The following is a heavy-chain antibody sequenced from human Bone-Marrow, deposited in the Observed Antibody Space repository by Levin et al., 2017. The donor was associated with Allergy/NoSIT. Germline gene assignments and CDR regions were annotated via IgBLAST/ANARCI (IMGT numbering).Heavy chain of an antibody. CDR3: ARETIYCSGGSCYAKKKYYFDY. CDR1: GFTFSSYE. J-gene: IGHJ4*02. D-gene: IGHD2-15*01. V-gene: IGHV3-48*03. Sequence: GGSLRLSCAASGFTFSSYEMNWVRQAPGKGLEWVSYISSSGSTIYYADSVKGRFTISRDNAKNSLYLQMNSLRAEDTAVYYCARETIYCSGGSCYAKKKYYFDYWGQGTLVTVSS. CDR2: ISSSGSTI.